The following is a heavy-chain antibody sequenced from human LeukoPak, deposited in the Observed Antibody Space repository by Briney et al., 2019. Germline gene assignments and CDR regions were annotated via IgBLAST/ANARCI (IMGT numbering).Heavy chain of an antibody. J-gene: IGHJ4*02. CDR1: GGSISRYY. Sequence: SETLSLTCTVSGGSISRYYWSWIRQPPGKGLEYIGFIYYSGSTKYNPSLKSRVTISVDTSKNQFSLKLSPVPAAETAVYYCARRSDRGYDFDYWGQGTLVSVSS. D-gene: IGHD5-12*01. V-gene: IGHV4-59*01. CDR2: IYYSGST. CDR3: ARRSDRGYDFDY.